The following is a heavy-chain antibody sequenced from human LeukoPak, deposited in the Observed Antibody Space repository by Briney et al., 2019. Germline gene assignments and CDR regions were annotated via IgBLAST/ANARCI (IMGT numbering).Heavy chain of an antibody. Sequence: ASVKVSCKASGYTFTSYGISWVRQAPGQGLEWMGWISAYNGNTNYAQKLQGRVTMTTDTSTSTAYMELRSLRSDDTAVYYCARVLSVTMIVVVSGAFDIWGQGKMVTVSS. D-gene: IGHD3-22*01. CDR3: ARVLSVTMIVVVSGAFDI. CDR1: GYTFTSYG. CDR2: ISAYNGNT. V-gene: IGHV1-18*01. J-gene: IGHJ3*02.